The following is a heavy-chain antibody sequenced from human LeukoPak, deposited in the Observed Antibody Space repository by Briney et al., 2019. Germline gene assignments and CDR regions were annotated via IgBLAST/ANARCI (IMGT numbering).Heavy chain of an antibody. Sequence: GGSLRLSCAASGFTFDDYAMHWVRQAPGKGLEWVSGISWNSGSIGYADSAKGRFTISRDNAKNSLYLQMNSLRAEDTAVYYCAKSTVVMGGNAFDIWGQGTMVTVSS. V-gene: IGHV3-9*01. CDR1: GFTFDDYA. CDR2: ISWNSGSI. D-gene: IGHD4-23*01. CDR3: AKSTVVMGGNAFDI. J-gene: IGHJ3*02.